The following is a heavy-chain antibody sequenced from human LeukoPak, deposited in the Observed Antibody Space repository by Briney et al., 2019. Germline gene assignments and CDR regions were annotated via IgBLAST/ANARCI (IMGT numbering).Heavy chain of an antibody. CDR2: ISSSGSTI. CDR1: GFTFSSYA. D-gene: IGHD3-22*01. CDR3: ARDYYDSSGYLGY. J-gene: IGHJ4*02. Sequence: GGSLRLSCAASGFTFSSYAMTWVRQAPGKGLEWVSYISSSGSTIYYADSVKGRFTISRDNAKNSLYLQMNSLRAEDTAVYYCARDYYDSSGYLGYWGQGTLVTVSS. V-gene: IGHV3-48*04.